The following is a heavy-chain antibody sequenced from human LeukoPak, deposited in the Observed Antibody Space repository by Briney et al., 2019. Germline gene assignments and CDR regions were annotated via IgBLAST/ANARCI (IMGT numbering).Heavy chain of an antibody. CDR2: MNPNSGNT. Sequence: GTSVKISCKASGYTFTNFDINWVRQATGQGLEWMGWMNPNSGNTGYAQKFQGRVTMTRNTSISTAYMELSSLRSEDTAVYYCARGSRVVVVVATYYFDYWGQGTLVTVSS. J-gene: IGHJ4*02. CDR1: GYTFTNFD. D-gene: IGHD2-15*01. CDR3: ARGSRVVVVVATYYFDY. V-gene: IGHV1-8*01.